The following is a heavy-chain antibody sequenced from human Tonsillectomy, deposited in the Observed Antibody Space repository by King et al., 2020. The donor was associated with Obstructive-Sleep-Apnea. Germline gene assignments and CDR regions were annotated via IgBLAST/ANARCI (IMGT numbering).Heavy chain of an antibody. CDR1: GGSIGTYY. V-gene: IGHV4-59*01. CDR2: LYYSVSS. Sequence: QLQESGPGLVKPSETLSLTCTVSGGSIGTYYWSWIRQPPGKGLEWIGYLYYSVSSNYNPSLKRRVTITVDTSKNQFSLRLSSVTAADTAVYYCARAPYGSGIIDWFDPWGQGTLVTVSS. J-gene: IGHJ5*02. CDR3: ARAPYGSGIIDWFDP. D-gene: IGHD3-10*01.